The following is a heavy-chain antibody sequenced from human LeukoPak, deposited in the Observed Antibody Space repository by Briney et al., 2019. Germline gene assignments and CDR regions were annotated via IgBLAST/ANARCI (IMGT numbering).Heavy chain of an antibody. CDR3: AGGIDSSAYYAFDY. CDR1: GDSVSSNSAA. D-gene: IGHD3-22*01. CDR2: TYYRSEWYN. V-gene: IGHV6-1*01. J-gene: IGHJ4*02. Sequence: SQTLSLTCAISGDSVSSNSAAWNWIRQSPSRGLEWLGRTYYRSEWYNDYAVSVKSRITINADTSKNQFSLQLNSVTPEDTAVYYCAGGIDSSAYYAFDYWGQGTLVTVSS.